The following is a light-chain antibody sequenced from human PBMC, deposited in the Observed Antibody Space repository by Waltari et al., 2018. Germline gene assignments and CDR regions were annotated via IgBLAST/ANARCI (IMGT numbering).Light chain of an antibody. CDR3: GSYRSGSTWV. V-gene: IGLV2-8*02. J-gene: IGLJ3*02. CDR2: EVT. Sequence: QSALTQPPSASKSLGQSVTISCTGTSSDIGVYDGVSWYQQYSDTAPRLLIYEVTKRPSGVSDRCSGSKSGNPASLTISGLLAEYEADYYCGSYRSGSTWVFGGGTRLTVL. CDR1: SSDIGVYDG.